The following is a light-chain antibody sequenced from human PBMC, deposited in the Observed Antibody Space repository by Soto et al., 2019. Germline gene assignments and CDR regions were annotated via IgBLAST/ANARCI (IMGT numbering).Light chain of an antibody. CDR1: QAIGSW. Sequence: DIQMTQSPSFVSASVGDRVTITCRASQAIGSWLAWYQQKPGKAPNLLIYSASILQSGVPSRFRGSASGTDFTLTISSLQPEDFATYSCQQSNSFPLTFGGGTNVEIK. V-gene: IGKV1-12*01. CDR3: QQSNSFPLT. J-gene: IGKJ4*01. CDR2: SAS.